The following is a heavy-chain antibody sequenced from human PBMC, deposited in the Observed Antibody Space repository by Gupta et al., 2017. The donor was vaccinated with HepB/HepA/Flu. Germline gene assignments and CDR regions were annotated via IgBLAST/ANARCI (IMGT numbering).Heavy chain of an antibody. V-gene: IGHV3-30-3*01. CDR3: ATAGYCSGGSCDNGYFDL. CDR2: ISYDGSNK. J-gene: IGHJ2*01. D-gene: IGHD2-15*01. Sequence: QVQLVESGGGVVQPGRSLRLSCAASGFPFSSYAMHWVRWASGKGLEWVAVISYDGSNKYYADSVKGRFTISRDNSKNTLYLQMNSLRAEDTAVYYCATAGYCSGGSCDNGYFDLWGRGTLVTVSS. CDR1: GFPFSSYA.